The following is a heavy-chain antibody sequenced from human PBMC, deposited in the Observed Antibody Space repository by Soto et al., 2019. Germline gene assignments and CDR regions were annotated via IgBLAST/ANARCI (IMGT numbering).Heavy chain of an antibody. J-gene: IGHJ6*02. CDR1: GFTFSSYA. CDR2: ISGSGGST. V-gene: IGHV3-23*01. CDR3: AKDGVHYDFWSGYLIPDYYYYYGMDV. Sequence: GGSLRLSCAASGFTFSSYAMSWVRQAPGKGLEWVSAISGSGGSTYYADSVKGRFTISRDNSKNTLYLQMNSLRAEDTAVYYCAKDGVHYDFWSGYLIPDYYYYYGMDVWGQGTTVTVSS. D-gene: IGHD3-3*01.